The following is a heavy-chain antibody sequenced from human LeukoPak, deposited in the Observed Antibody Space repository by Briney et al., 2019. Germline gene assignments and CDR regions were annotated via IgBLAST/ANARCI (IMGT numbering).Heavy chain of an antibody. CDR2: ISSSGSTI. Sequence: GGSLRLSCAASGFNFSCYEMHWVRQAPAKRLDRVSHISSSGSTIYYADSVQGRFTISRDNAKNSLYLQMNSLRAEDTAVYYCAREDEAVAGTGYNWFDPWGQGTLVTVSS. V-gene: IGHV3-48*03. D-gene: IGHD6-19*01. CDR1: GFNFSCYE. CDR3: AREDEAVAGTGYNWFDP. J-gene: IGHJ5*02.